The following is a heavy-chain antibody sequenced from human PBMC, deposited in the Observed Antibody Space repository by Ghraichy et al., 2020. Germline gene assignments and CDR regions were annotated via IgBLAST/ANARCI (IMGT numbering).Heavy chain of an antibody. J-gene: IGHJ4*02. CDR2: IKQGGSEK. D-gene: IGHD3-16*01. CDR1: GFTFSTYW. Sequence: GALNISCAASGFTFSTYWMNWVRQAPGKGLEWVANIKQGGSEKYYADSVKGRFTISRDNAKNSLYLQMNSLRAEDTAVYYCARAVHGLGANYFDYWGQGTLVTVSS. V-gene: IGHV3-7*01. CDR3: ARAVHGLGANYFDY.